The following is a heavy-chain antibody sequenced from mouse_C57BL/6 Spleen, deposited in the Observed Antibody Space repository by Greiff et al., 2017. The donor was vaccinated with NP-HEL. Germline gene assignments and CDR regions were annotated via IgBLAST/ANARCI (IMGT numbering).Heavy chain of an antibody. CDR2: IRLKSDNYAT. V-gene: IGHV6-3*01. CDR3: TGLTTVVADWYFDV. J-gene: IGHJ1*03. D-gene: IGHD1-1*01. CDR1: GFTFSNYW. Sequence: EVQLQQSGGGLVQPGGSMKLSCVASGFTFSNYWMNWVRQSPETGLEWVAQIRLKSDNYATHYAESVKGRFTISRDDSKSSVYLQMNNLRAEDTGIYYCTGLTTVVADWYFDVWGTGTTVTVSS.